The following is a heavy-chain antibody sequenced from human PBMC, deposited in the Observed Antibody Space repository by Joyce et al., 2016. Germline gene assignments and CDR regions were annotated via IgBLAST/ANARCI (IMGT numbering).Heavy chain of an antibody. V-gene: IGHV3-30*18. CDR3: AKILTATYSSGWFLDY. CDR2: ISYDGIYK. Sequence: QVQLVESGGAVVQPGRSLRLSCAASGLTLSNYGVHWVRQAPGNGLEWRVVISYDGIYKYYADSVKGRFTISRDKSKNTVFLEMNSLRTEDTAVYYCAKILTATYSSGWFLDYWGQGTLVTVSS. J-gene: IGHJ4*02. D-gene: IGHD6-25*01. CDR1: GLTLSNYG.